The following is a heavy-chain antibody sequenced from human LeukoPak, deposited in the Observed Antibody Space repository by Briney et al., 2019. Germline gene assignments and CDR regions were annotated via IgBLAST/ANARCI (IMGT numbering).Heavy chain of an antibody. CDR2: MNPNSGNT. Sequence: ASVKVSCKASGYTFTGYDINWVRQATGQGLEWMGWMNPNSGNTGYAQKFQGRVTMTRNTSISTAYMELSSLRSEDTAVYYCARVVPAAQKLYNWFDPWGQGTLVTVSS. CDR3: ARVVPAAQKLYNWFDP. V-gene: IGHV1-8*01. J-gene: IGHJ5*02. CDR1: GYTFTGYD. D-gene: IGHD2-2*01.